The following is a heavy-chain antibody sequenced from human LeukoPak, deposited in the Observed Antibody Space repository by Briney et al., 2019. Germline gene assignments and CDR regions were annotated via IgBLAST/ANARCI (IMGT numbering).Heavy chain of an antibody. Sequence: ASVKVSCKASGYTFTGYYMHWVRQAPGQGLEWMGWINPNSGGTNYAQKFQGRVTMTRDTSISTAYMELSRLRSDDTAVYYCARPFSRSVYAKSTFDYWGQGTPVTVSS. CDR3: ARPFSRSVYAKSTFDY. V-gene: IGHV1-2*02. CDR2: INPNSGGT. CDR1: GYTFTGYY. D-gene: IGHD2-8*01. J-gene: IGHJ4*02.